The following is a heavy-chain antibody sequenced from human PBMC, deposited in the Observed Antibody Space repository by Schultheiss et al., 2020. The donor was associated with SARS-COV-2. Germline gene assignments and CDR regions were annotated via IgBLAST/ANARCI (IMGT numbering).Heavy chain of an antibody. D-gene: IGHD3-3*01. V-gene: IGHV3-30*04. CDR2: ISYDGSNK. J-gene: IGHJ4*02. CDR3: AREGDWSGYSISGIFDY. CDR1: GFTFSSYA. Sequence: GGSLRLSCAASGFTFSSYAMHWVRQAPGKGLEWVAVISYDGSNKYYADSVKGRFTISRDNSKNTLYLQMNSLRAEDTAVYYCAREGDWSGYSISGIFDYWGQGTLVTVSS.